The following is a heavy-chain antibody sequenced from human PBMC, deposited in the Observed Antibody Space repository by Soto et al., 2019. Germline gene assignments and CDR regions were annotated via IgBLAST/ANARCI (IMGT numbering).Heavy chain of an antibody. J-gene: IGHJ5*02. CDR3: AWIFDWLPH. Sequence: EVQLLESGGGLVQPGGSLRLSCAASGFSFSSYAMNWVRQTPGTGLEWVSGISGSGSSTYYADSVKGRFTISRENSKNTLYLQMDSLRAEDTGTYYCAWIFDWLPHWGQGTLVTVSS. D-gene: IGHD3-3*01. CDR2: ISGSGSST. CDR1: GFSFSSYA. V-gene: IGHV3-23*01.